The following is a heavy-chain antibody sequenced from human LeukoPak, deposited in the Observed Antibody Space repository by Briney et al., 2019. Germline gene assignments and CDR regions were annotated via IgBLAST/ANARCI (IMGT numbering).Heavy chain of an antibody. CDR2: ISSSSSYI. D-gene: IGHD2-2*02. CDR3: ARTPVPAAISAFDI. CDR1: GFTFSSYS. J-gene: IGHJ3*02. V-gene: IGHV3-21*01. Sequence: GGSLRLSCAASGFTFSSYSMNWVRQAPGKGLEWVSSISSSSSYIYYADSVKGRFTISRDNAKNSLYLQMNSLRAEDTAVYYCARTPVPAAISAFDIWGQGTMVTVSS.